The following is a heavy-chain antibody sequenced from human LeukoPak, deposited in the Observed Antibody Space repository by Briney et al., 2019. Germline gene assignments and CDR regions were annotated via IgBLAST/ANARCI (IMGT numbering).Heavy chain of an antibody. Sequence: ASVKVSCKASGYTFTSYDINWVRQATGQGLEWMGWMNPNSGNTGYAQKFQGRVTITRNTSISTAYMELSSLRPEDAAVYYCAREGALYDSSDYYLSWFDPWGQGTLVTVSS. V-gene: IGHV1-8*03. J-gene: IGHJ5*02. CDR3: AREGALYDSSDYYLSWFDP. CDR2: MNPNSGNT. CDR1: GYTFTSYD. D-gene: IGHD3-22*01.